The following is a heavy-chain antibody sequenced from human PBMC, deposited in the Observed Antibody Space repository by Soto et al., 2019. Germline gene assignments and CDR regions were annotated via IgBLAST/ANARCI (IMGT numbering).Heavy chain of an antibody. V-gene: IGHV4-59*01. Sequence: SETLSLTCTVSGGSISSYYWSWIRQPPGKGLEWIGYIYYSGSTNYNPSLKSRVTISVDTSKNQFSLKLSSVTAADTAVYYCARAPNSDFWSGYNFDYWGQGTLVTVSS. CDR2: IYYSGST. J-gene: IGHJ4*02. D-gene: IGHD3-3*01. CDR1: GGSISSYY. CDR3: ARAPNSDFWSGYNFDY.